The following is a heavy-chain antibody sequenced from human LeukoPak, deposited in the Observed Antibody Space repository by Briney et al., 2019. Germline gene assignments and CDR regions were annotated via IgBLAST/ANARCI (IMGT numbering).Heavy chain of an antibody. CDR3: ARDVYYYDSSGYYKVPRD. J-gene: IGHJ4*02. D-gene: IGHD3-22*01. CDR2: ISSSSSYI. CDR1: GFTFSSYS. Sequence: GGSLRLSCAASGFTFSSYSMNWVRQAPGKGLKWVSSISSSSSYIYYADSVKGRFTISRDNAKNSLYLQMNSLRAEDTAVYYCARDVYYYDSSGYYKVPRDWGQGTLVTVSS. V-gene: IGHV3-21*01.